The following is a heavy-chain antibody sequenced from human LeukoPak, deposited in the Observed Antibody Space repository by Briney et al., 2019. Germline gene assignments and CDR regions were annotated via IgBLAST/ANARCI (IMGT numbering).Heavy chain of an antibody. CDR3: ARGDGSGYDSGLAGGY. CDR2: ISSSSSTI. V-gene: IGHV3-48*01. J-gene: IGHJ4*02. D-gene: IGHD5-12*01. CDR1: GFTFSSYS. Sequence: PGGSLRLSCAASGFTFSSYSMNWVRQAPGKGLEWVSYISSSSSTIYYADSVKGRFTISRDNAKNSLYLQMNSLRAEDTAVYYCARGDGSGYDSGLAGGYWGQGTLVTVSS.